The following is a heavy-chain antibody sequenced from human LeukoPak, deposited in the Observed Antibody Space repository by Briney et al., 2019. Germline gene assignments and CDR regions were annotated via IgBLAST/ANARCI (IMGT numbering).Heavy chain of an antibody. CDR3: ARKARGWFGELFYYYYYMDV. V-gene: IGHV3-7*01. CDR2: IKQDGSEK. Sequence: AGGSLRLSCAASGFTFSSYWMSWVRQAPGKGLEWVANIKQDGSEKYYVDSVKGRFTISRDNSKNTLYLQMNSLRAEDTAVYYCARKARGWFGELFYYYYYMDVWGKGTTVTISS. J-gene: IGHJ6*03. CDR1: GFTFSSYW. D-gene: IGHD3-10*01.